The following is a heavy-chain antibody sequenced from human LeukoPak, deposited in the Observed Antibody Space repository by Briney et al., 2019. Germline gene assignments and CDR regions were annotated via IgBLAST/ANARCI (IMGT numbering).Heavy chain of an antibody. V-gene: IGHV3-21*01. Sequence: PGGSLRLSCAAFGFTFSSHSMNWVRQAPGKGLEWVSSISTSSDYIYYADSVKGRFTISRDNAKNSLYLQMNSLRAEDTAVYYCARGLYSGYDWGQGTLVTVSS. CDR3: ARGLYSGYD. CDR2: ISTSSDYI. D-gene: IGHD5-12*01. CDR1: GFTFSSHS. J-gene: IGHJ4*02.